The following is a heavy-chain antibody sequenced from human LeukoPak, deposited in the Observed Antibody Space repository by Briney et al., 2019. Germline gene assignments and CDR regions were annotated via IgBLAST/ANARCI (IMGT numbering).Heavy chain of an antibody. V-gene: IGHV3-7*01. CDR3: ARDIEAAGLFLDY. CDR1: GFTLRSYW. Sequence: PGGYLRLSCEASGFTLRSYWMSWVRQAPGKGREGVANKNYDGREKYYVDSVKGRLTISRDNAKNSLYLQMNSLRAEDTAVYYCARDIEAAGLFLDYWGQGTLVTVSS. J-gene: IGHJ4*02. CDR2: KNYDGREK. D-gene: IGHD6-13*01.